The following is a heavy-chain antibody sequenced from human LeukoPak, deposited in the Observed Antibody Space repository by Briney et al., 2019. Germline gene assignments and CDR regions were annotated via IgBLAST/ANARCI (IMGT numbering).Heavy chain of an antibody. CDR1: GGSISSSSYY. D-gene: IGHD3-22*01. V-gene: IGHV4-39*07. CDR2: IYYSGST. CDR3: ARVVYGTMIVVVTSYYYYYMDV. Sequence: SETLSLTCTVSGGSISSSSYYWGWIRQPPGKGLEWIGSIYYSGSTYHNPSLKSRVTISVDTSKNQFSLKLSSVTAADTAVYYCARVVYGTMIVVVTSYYYYYMDVWGKGTTVTVSS. J-gene: IGHJ6*03.